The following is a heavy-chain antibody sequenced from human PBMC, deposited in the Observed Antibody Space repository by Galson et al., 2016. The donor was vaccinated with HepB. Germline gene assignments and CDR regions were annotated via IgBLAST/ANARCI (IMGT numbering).Heavy chain of an antibody. CDR2: ISGRDGTT. CDR1: GYIFSSHG. Sequence: SLRLSCATSGYIFSSHGMSWFRQAPGKGLEWLSVISGRDGTTHYAESVRGRFTISRDNSKSTLYLQMNSLRAEDTAEYCCAKGGFTLQGVITNWGQGVPVFVTS. J-gene: IGHJ4*02. V-gene: IGHV3-23*01. D-gene: IGHD3-10*01. CDR3: AKGGFTLQGVITN.